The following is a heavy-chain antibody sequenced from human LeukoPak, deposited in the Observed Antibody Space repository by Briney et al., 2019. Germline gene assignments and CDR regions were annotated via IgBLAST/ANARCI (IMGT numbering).Heavy chain of an antibody. CDR2: ISSGGST. CDR1: GFTVSSNY. CDR3: ARGHWVSSSWYHFDY. V-gene: IGHV3-53*01. Sequence: PGGSLRLSCAASGFTVSSNYMSWVRQVPGKGLEWVSLISSGGSTNYADSVKGRFTISRDNSKNTLYLQMNSLRAEDTAVYYCARGHWVSSSWYHFDYWGQGTLVTVSS. D-gene: IGHD6-13*01. J-gene: IGHJ4*02.